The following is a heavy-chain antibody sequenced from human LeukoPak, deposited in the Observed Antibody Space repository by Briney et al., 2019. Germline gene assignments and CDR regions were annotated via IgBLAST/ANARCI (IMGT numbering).Heavy chain of an antibody. J-gene: IGHJ4*02. CDR2: INPNSGGT. V-gene: IGHV1-2*02. Sequence: GASVKVSCKASGYTFTGCYMHWVRQAPGQGLEWMGWINPNSGGTNYAQKFQGRVTMTRDTSISTAYMELSRLRSDDTAVYYCARTNSGSYYSFDYWGQGTLVTVSS. CDR3: ARTNSGSYYSFDY. D-gene: IGHD1-26*01. CDR1: GYTFTGCY.